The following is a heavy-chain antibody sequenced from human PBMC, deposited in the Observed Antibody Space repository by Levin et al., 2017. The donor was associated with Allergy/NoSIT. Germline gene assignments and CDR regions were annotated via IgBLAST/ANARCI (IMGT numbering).Heavy chain of an antibody. CDR3: ARDWGYCSSTSCRHYGMDV. J-gene: IGHJ6*02. D-gene: IGHD2-2*01. CDR2: IKTDGSGT. CDR1: GFTFSTYW. Sequence: GGSLRLSCAASGFTFSTYWMHWVCQAPGKGLVWVSRIKTDGSGTVYADSVKGRFTISRDNVKNTLYLQMNSLRAEDTAVYYCARDWGYCSSTSCRHYGMDVWGQGTTVTVSS. V-gene: IGHV3-74*01.